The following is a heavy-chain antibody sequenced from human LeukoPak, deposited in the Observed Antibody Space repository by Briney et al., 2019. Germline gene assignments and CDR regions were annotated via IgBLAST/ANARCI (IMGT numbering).Heavy chain of an antibody. J-gene: IGHJ4*02. V-gene: IGHV4-4*02. CDR3: ARKGEGRYNWNPGPFDY. Sequence: GSLRLSCEASGFTYTTYWMSWVRQPPGKGLEWIGEIYHSGSTNYNPSLKSRVTISVDKSKNQFSLKLSSVTAADTAVYYCARKGEGRYNWNPGPFDYWGQGTLVTVSS. CDR1: GFTYTTYW. CDR2: IYHSGST. D-gene: IGHD1-20*01.